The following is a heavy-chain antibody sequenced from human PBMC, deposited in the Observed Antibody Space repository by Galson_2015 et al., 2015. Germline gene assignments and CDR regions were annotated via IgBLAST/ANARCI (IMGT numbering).Heavy chain of an antibody. CDR3: AKSLDIPAAAGSRGYYFDY. CDR1: GFTFSSYA. V-gene: IGHV3-23*01. J-gene: IGHJ4*02. Sequence: SLRLSCAASGFTFSSYAMSWVRQAPGKGLEWVSGISGTGGSTYNADSVKGRFTISRDNSKNTLSLQMNSLGAEDTAVYYCAKSLDIPAAAGSRGYYFDYWGQGTLITASS. CDR2: ISGTGGST. D-gene: IGHD6-13*01.